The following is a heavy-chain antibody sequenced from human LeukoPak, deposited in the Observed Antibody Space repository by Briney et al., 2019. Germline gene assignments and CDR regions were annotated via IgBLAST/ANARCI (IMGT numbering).Heavy chain of an antibody. CDR1: GDSINSENYY. D-gene: IGHD2-2*01. CDR3: ARQGIVVVPAAIVP. Sequence: SETLSLTCSVSGDSINSENYYWGWIRQPPGKGLEWIGSVHYTGSTNYNPSLESRVTMSADTSKNHFSLSLTSVNAADTAVYYCARQGIVVVPAAIVPWGQGTLVTVSS. J-gene: IGHJ5*02. CDR2: VHYTGST. V-gene: IGHV4-39*01.